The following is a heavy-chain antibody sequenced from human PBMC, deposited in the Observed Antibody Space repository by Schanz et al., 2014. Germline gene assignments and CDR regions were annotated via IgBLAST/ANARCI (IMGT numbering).Heavy chain of an antibody. J-gene: IGHJ4*02. V-gene: IGHV7-4-1*02. CDR3: ARGEANWGKY. Sequence: QVQLVQSGSELTRPGASVKVSCKASGYNFTTYTMNWVRQAPGQGLEWMGWINTNTGNPTYAQGFTGRFVFSLDTSVSTEYLQISFLKADDTAVFFCARGEANWGKYWGQGTLVTVSS. CDR1: GYNFTTYT. D-gene: IGHD7-27*01. CDR2: INTNTGNP.